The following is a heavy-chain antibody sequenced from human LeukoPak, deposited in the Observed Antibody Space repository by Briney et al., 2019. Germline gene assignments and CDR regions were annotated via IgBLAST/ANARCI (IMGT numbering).Heavy chain of an antibody. CDR2: IYWDDDK. CDR1: GFSLSTSGVG. Sequence: SGPTLVNPTPTLTLTCTFSGFSLSTSGVGVGWIRQPPGKALEWLALIYWDDDKRYSPSLKSRLTITKDTSKNQVVLTMTNMDPVDTATYYCARGFYYGSGSYYPPFDYWGQGTLVTVSS. D-gene: IGHD3-10*01. J-gene: IGHJ4*02. CDR3: ARGFYYGSGSYYPPFDY. V-gene: IGHV2-5*02.